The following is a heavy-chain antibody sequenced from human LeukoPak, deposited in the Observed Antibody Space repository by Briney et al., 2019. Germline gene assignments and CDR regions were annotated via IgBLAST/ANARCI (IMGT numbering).Heavy chain of an antibody. J-gene: IGHJ4*01. CDR2: ISPSSSHT. V-gene: IGHV3-11*06. CDR3: VRDRSPGTGIVRLDY. D-gene: IGHD5-18*01. CDR1: GFTFSDYY. Sequence: GGSLRLSCAASGFTFSDYYMAWIRQAQGKGLEWISYISPSSSHTPYADPVRGRFIISRDNAWNSLFLQMNSLRDEDTAVYYCVRDRSPGTGIVRLDYWGQGTLVTVSS.